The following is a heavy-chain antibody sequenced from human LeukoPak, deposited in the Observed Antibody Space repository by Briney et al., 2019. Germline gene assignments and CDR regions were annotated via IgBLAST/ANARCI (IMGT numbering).Heavy chain of an antibody. CDR3: ARIRVNTGIEFDY. V-gene: IGHV5-10-1*01. CDR2: IDPSDSYT. CDR1: GYSFTSYW. J-gene: IGHJ4*02. Sequence: GESLQISCKVSGYSFTSYWISWVRQMPGKGLEWMGRIDPSDSYTNYSPSFQGHVTISGDKSLSTVYLQWSSLKASDTAMYYCARIRVNTGIEFDYWGQGTLVTVSS. D-gene: IGHD5-18*01.